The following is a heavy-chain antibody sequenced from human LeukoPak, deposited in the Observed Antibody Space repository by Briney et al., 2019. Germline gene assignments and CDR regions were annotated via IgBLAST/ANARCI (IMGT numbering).Heavy chain of an antibody. V-gene: IGHV1-18*01. Sequence: VASVKVSCKASGYTFTSYGISWVRQAPGQGLEWMGWISAYNGNTNYAQKLQGRVTMTTDTSTSTAYMELRSLRSDDTAVYYCARGVAAAGTYYFDYWGQGTLVTVSS. CDR1: GYTFTSYG. D-gene: IGHD6-13*01. CDR2: ISAYNGNT. CDR3: ARGVAAAGTYYFDY. J-gene: IGHJ4*02.